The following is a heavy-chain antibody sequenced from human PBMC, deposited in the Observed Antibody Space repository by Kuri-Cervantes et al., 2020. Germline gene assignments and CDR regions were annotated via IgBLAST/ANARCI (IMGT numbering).Heavy chain of an antibody. CDR3: ARARLRFLEGVDY. Sequence: GSLRLSCTVSGGAISSYYWSWIRQPPGKGLEWIGYIYYSGSTNYNPSLKSRVTISVDTSKNQFSLKLSSVTAADTAVYYCARARLRFLEGVDYWGQGTLVTVSS. V-gene: IGHV4-59*01. D-gene: IGHD3-3*01. CDR1: GGAISSYY. CDR2: IYYSGST. J-gene: IGHJ4*02.